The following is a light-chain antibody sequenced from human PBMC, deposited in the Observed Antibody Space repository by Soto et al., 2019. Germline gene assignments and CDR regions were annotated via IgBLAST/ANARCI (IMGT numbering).Light chain of an antibody. CDR3: QTWGTGIQV. CDR2: VNSDGSH. Sequence: QPVLTQSPSASASLGASVKLTCTLSSGYTTDAIAWHQQLPGKGPRFLMKVNSDGSHSNGDGIPDRFSGSSSGAERYLTISSLQSEDEADYFCQTWGTGIQVFGTATKLTVL. CDR1: SGYTTDA. J-gene: IGLJ1*01. V-gene: IGLV4-69*02.